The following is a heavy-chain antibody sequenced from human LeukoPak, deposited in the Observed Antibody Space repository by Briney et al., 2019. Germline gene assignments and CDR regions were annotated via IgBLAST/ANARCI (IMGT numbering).Heavy chain of an antibody. CDR3: ARCTTASSGWCNWLDP. V-gene: IGHV3-7*03. CDR2: IKQDGSEQ. CDR1: GFTFSGYW. Sequence: GGSLRLSCAASGFTFSGYWMSWVRQAPGKGLEWVANIKQDGSEQNYIDSVKGRFTISRDNAKNSLYLQMNSLRAEDTAIYYCARCTTASSGWCNWLDPWGQGTLVTVSS. J-gene: IGHJ5*02. D-gene: IGHD3-22*01.